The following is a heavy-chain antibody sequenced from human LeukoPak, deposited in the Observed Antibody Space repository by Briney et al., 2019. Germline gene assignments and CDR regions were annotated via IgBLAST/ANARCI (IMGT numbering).Heavy chain of an antibody. D-gene: IGHD6-13*01. Sequence: GESLKISCKGSGYSFISYWIGWVRQMPGKSLEWMGIIYPGDSNTRYSPSFQGQVTISADKSISTAYLQWSSLEASDTAMYYCVRQGGEDTSSWYGVAYWGQGTLVTVSS. J-gene: IGHJ4*02. CDR2: IYPGDSNT. CDR3: VRQGGEDTSSWYGVAY. V-gene: IGHV5-51*01. CDR1: GYSFISYW.